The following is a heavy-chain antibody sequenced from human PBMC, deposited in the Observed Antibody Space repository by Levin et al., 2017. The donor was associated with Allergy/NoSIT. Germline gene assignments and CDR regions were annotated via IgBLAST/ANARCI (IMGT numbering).Heavy chain of an antibody. CDR3: ASAPRRYDSSGYPRNH. Sequence: TGGSLRLSCAASGFTFSSYAMHWVRQAPGKGLEWVAVISYDGSNKYYADSVKGRFTISRDNSKNTLYLQMNSLRAEDTAVYYCASAPRRYDSSGYPRNHWGQGTLVTVSS. V-gene: IGHV3-30-3*01. J-gene: IGHJ5*02. CDR2: ISYDGSNK. CDR1: GFTFSSYA. D-gene: IGHD3-22*01.